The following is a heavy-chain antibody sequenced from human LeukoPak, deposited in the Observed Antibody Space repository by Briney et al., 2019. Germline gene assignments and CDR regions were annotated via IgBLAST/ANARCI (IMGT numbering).Heavy chain of an antibody. V-gene: IGHV4-30-4*07. Sequence: SETLSLTCAVSGGSISSGGYSWSWIRQPPGKGLEWIGYIYYSGSTYYNPSLKSRVTISVDTSRNQFSLKLSSVTAADTAVYYCARGTYGDYMYNWFDPWGQGTLVTVSS. CDR2: IYYSGST. J-gene: IGHJ5*02. CDR1: GGSISSGGYS. D-gene: IGHD4-17*01. CDR3: ARGTYGDYMYNWFDP.